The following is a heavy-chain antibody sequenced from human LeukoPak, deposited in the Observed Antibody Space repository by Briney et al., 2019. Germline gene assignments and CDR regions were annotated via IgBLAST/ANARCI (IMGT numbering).Heavy chain of an antibody. CDR3: ARGGYYDILTGYYKRTSYYYMDV. J-gene: IGHJ6*03. V-gene: IGHV1-69*13. CDR2: IIPILGTA. CDR1: GGTFSSYA. Sequence: SVKVSCKASGGTFSSYAISWVRQAPGQGLEWMGGIIPILGTANYAQKFQGRVTITADESTSTAYMELSSLRSEDTAVYYCARGGYYDILTGYYKRTSYYYMDVWGKGTTVTISS. D-gene: IGHD3-9*01.